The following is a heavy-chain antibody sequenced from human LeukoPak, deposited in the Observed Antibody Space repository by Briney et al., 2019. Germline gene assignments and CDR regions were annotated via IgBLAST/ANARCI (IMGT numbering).Heavy chain of an antibody. V-gene: IGHV3-23*01. J-gene: IGHJ4*02. Sequence: GGSLRLSCAASGFTFSSYAMSWVRQAPGKGLAWVSTISGGSGSTYCADSVRGRFTISTDNSKNTLYLQMNSLRTEDTAVYYCATMASYSGYDFDYWGQGTLVTVSS. D-gene: IGHD5-12*01. CDR2: ISGGSGST. CDR3: ATMASYSGYDFDY. CDR1: GFTFSSYA.